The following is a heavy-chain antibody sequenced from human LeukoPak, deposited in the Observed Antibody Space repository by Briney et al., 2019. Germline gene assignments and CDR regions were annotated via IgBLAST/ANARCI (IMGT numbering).Heavy chain of an antibody. CDR3: ARNLGESYYYDSSAMGYFDF. V-gene: IGHV3-21*01. CDR2: ISSSSSYI. D-gene: IGHD3-22*01. Sequence: GGSLRLSCAASEFTFSSYSMNWVRQAPGKGLEWVSSISSSSSYIYYADSVKGRFTISRDNAKNSLYLQMNSLRAEDTAVFYCARNLGESYYYDSSAMGYFDFWGQGTLVTVSS. J-gene: IGHJ4*02. CDR1: EFTFSSYS.